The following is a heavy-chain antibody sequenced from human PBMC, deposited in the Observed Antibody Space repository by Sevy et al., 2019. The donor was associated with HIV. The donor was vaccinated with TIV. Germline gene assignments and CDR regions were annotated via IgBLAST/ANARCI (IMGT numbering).Heavy chain of an antibody. D-gene: IGHD3-3*01. CDR3: ARDPTRYYDGSGGDAFDI. CDR2: IYYSGST. Sequence: SETLSLTCTVSGGSISSGDYYWSWIRQPPGKGLEWIGYIYYSGSTYYNPSLKSRVTISVDTSKNQFSLKLSSVTAADTAVYYCARDPTRYYDGSGGDAFDIWGQGTMVTVSS. CDR1: GGSISSGDYY. V-gene: IGHV4-30-4*01. J-gene: IGHJ3*02.